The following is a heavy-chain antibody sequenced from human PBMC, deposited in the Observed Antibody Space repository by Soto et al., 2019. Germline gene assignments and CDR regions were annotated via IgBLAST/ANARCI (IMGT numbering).Heavy chain of an antibody. V-gene: IGHV3-30-3*01. J-gene: IGHJ4*02. D-gene: IGHD2-21*02. CDR3: ARGTVVTPVDY. Sequence: QVQLVESGGGVVQPGRSLRLSCAASGFTFSSYAMHWVRQAPGKGLEWVAVISYDGSNKYYADSVKGRFTISRDNSKNTLYLQMNRLRAEDTAVYYCARGTVVTPVDYWGQGTLVTVSS. CDR1: GFTFSSYA. CDR2: ISYDGSNK.